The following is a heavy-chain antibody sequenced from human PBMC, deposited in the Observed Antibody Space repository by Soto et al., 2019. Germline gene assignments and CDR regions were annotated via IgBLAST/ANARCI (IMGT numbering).Heavy chain of an antibody. CDR2: ISGSGGST. CDR1: GFTFSSYA. J-gene: IGHJ5*02. CDR3: AKDGHNNEAGFDP. D-gene: IGHD2-8*01. V-gene: IGHV3-23*01. Sequence: GGSLRLSCAASGFTFSSYAMSWVRQAPGKGLEWVSAISGSGGSTYYADSVKGRLTISRDNSKNTLYLQMNSLGAEDTAVYYCAKDGHNNEAGFDPWGQGTLVTVSS.